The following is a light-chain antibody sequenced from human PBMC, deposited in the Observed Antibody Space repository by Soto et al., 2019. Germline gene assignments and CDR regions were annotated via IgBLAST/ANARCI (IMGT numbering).Light chain of an antibody. CDR3: QQSYSTPV. Sequence: DIQMTQSPSSLSASVGDRVTITCRASQSISSYLNWYQQKPGKAPKLLIYAASSLQIGVPSRFSGRGSGTEFTITISSLQPEDFATYYCQQSYSTPVFGQGTKLEIK. CDR1: QSISSY. V-gene: IGKV1-39*01. CDR2: AAS. J-gene: IGKJ2*01.